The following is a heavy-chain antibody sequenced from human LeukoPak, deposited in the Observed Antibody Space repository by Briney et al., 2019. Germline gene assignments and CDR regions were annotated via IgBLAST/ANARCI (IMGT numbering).Heavy chain of an antibody. D-gene: IGHD1-14*01. CDR1: GFTFDDYG. Sequence: GGSLRLSCAASGFTFDDYGMSWVRQAPGKGLEWVSGINWNGGSTGYADSVKGRFTISRDNAKNSLYLQMNSLRAEDTALYHCARAGAGYYYYYYGMDVCGQGTTVTVSS. J-gene: IGHJ6*02. V-gene: IGHV3-20*01. CDR2: INWNGGST. CDR3: ARAGAGYYYYYYGMDV.